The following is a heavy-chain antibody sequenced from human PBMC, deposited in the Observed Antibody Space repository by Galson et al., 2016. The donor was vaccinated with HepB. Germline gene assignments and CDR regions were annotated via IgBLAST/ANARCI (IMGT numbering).Heavy chain of an antibody. J-gene: IGHJ4*02. V-gene: IGHV3-11*04. Sequence: SLRLSCAASGFSFNDFYMSWIRQAPGKGLEWVSYISGSGNAIFYADSVKGRFTISRDNAQNSLYLQMNSLRAEDTAVYYCAGEKGSTSEWYEQYWGQGTLVTVSS. CDR1: GFSFNDFY. CDR2: ISGSGNAI. CDR3: AGEKGSTSEWYEQY. D-gene: IGHD6-25*01.